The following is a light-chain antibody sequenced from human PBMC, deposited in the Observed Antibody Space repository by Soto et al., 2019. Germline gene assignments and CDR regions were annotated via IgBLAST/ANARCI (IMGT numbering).Light chain of an antibody. V-gene: IGKV1D-13*01. CDR1: QGISSA. CDR2: DAS. Sequence: AVQLTQSPSSLSASVGDRVTITCRASQGISSALAWYQQKPGIAPGLLIYDASILESGGQSRFSGSGSGTDFTLTISSLQPGDFATYHCQQFNNYPRTFGQGTKVDIK. CDR3: QQFNNYPRT. J-gene: IGKJ1*01.